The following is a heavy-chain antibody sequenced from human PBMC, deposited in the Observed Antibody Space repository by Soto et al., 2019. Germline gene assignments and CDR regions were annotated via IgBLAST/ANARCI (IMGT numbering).Heavy chain of an antibody. D-gene: IGHD3-16*01. Sequence: ASVKVSCKASGYSFTNNDVSWVRQATGQGLEWMGWMNPGSGDTGYAQKFQGRVTMTRDISIATAYMELSSLRSDDTAIYYCARMATFGSLNWFDPWGQGTLVSVSS. CDR3: ARMATFGSLNWFDP. J-gene: IGHJ5*02. CDR2: MNPGSGDT. CDR1: GYSFTNND. V-gene: IGHV1-8*01.